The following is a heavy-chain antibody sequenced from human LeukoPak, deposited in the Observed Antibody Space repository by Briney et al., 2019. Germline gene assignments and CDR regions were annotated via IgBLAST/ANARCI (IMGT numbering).Heavy chain of an antibody. Sequence: PSETLSLTFAVYGGSFSGHYWSWIRQPPGKGLEWIGEINHSGSTNYNPSLKSRVTISVDTSKNQFSLKLSSVTAADTAVYYCARARSVEVGVVPAANGIDYYYGMDVWGQGTTVTVSS. CDR2: INHSGST. J-gene: IGHJ6*02. V-gene: IGHV4-34*01. CDR1: GGSFSGHY. CDR3: ARARSVEVGVVPAANGIDYYYGMDV. D-gene: IGHD2-2*01.